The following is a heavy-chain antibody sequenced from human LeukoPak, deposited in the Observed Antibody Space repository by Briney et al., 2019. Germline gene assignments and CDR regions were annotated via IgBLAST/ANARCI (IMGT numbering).Heavy chain of an antibody. Sequence: PGGSLRLSCAASGFTFSSYAMSWVRQAPGKGLEWVSGISGSGGSRHYADSVKGRFTISRDNSKNTLDLQMNSLRAEDTAVYYCAKGKGIGFDYWGQGTLVTVSS. D-gene: IGHD2-21*01. CDR3: AKGKGIGFDY. CDR2: ISGSGGSR. J-gene: IGHJ4*02. V-gene: IGHV3-23*01. CDR1: GFTFSSYA.